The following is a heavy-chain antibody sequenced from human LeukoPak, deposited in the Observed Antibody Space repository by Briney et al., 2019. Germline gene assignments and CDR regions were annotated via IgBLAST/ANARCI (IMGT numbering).Heavy chain of an antibody. V-gene: IGHV3-21*01. CDR1: GFTLSRNS. Sequence: GGSLRLSCAASGFTLSRNSMNWVRQAPGKGLEWVSSISTSSSYIYYADSVKGRFTISRDNAKNSLYLQMNSLRAEDMAVYYCARDAIAAAFDYWGQGTLVTVSS. CDR3: ARDAIAAAFDY. D-gene: IGHD6-13*01. CDR2: ISTSSSYI. J-gene: IGHJ4*02.